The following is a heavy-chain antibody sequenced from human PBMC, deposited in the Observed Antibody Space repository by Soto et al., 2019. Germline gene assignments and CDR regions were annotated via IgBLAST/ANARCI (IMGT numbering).Heavy chain of an antibody. Sequence: QVQLVQSGAEVKKPGSSVKVSCKASGGTFSSYAISWVRQAPGQGLEWMGGIIPIFGTANYAQKFQGRVTITADESTSTAYMELSSLRSEDTAVYYCAKPQRYSYGVGGYYFDYWGQGTLVTVSS. CDR1: GGTFSSYA. CDR2: IIPIFGTA. D-gene: IGHD5-18*01. CDR3: AKPQRYSYGVGGYYFDY. V-gene: IGHV1-69*12. J-gene: IGHJ4*02.